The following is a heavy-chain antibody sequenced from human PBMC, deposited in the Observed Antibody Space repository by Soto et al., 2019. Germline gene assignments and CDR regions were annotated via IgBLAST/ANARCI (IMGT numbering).Heavy chain of an antibody. D-gene: IGHD3-3*01. V-gene: IGHV4-31*03. CDR1: GRSIISGGYY. Sequence: SETLSLTCTVSGRSIISGGYYWSWIRQHPAKGLEWIGYVYHTGTTYYNPSLKSRVRMSVDTSKNQFSLKLTSVTAADTAVYYCSGIRFLEWSQKGIDPWGQGTLVTVSS. J-gene: IGHJ5*02. CDR2: VYHTGTT. CDR3: SGIRFLEWSQKGIDP.